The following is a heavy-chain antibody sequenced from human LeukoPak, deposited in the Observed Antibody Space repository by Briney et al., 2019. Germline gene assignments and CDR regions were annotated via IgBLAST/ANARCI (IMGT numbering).Heavy chain of an antibody. Sequence: PSETLSLTCSVSGDSISSYYWSWIRQPPGKGLEWIGYIYYSGSTNYNPSLKSRVTISVDTSKNQFSLKLTSVTAADTAVYYCARDLVVSNDYYFGFDVWGQGTTVTVSS. V-gene: IGHV4-59*01. J-gene: IGHJ6*02. CDR1: GDSISSYY. CDR2: IYYSGST. D-gene: IGHD2-15*01. CDR3: ARDLVVSNDYYFGFDV.